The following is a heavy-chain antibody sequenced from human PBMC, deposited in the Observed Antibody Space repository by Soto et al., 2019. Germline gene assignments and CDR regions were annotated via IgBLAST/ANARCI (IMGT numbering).Heavy chain of an antibody. Sequence: PSETLSLTCAVYGGSFSGYYWSWIRQPPGKGLEWIGEINHSGSTNYNPSLKSRVTISVDTSKNQFSLKLSSVTAADTAVYYCARGAPRVGATFGVLDYWGQGTLVTVSS. V-gene: IGHV4-34*01. CDR2: INHSGST. D-gene: IGHD1-26*01. J-gene: IGHJ4*02. CDR1: GGSFSGYY. CDR3: ARGAPRVGATFGVLDY.